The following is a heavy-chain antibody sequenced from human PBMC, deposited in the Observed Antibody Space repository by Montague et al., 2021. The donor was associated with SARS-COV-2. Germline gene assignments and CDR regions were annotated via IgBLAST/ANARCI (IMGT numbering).Heavy chain of an antibody. J-gene: IGHJ3*01. Sequence: SETLSLTCTVSGGSTASHNWSWFRQSPGKRPEWVGYVYYNGDTKYNPSLQSRVTISIDTSDNQFSLRLISVTAVDTAVYFCARGWAFDPWGQGRLVTVSS. D-gene: IGHD6-19*01. CDR3: ARGWAFDP. V-gene: IGHV4-59*08. CDR1: GGSTASHN. CDR2: VYYNGDT.